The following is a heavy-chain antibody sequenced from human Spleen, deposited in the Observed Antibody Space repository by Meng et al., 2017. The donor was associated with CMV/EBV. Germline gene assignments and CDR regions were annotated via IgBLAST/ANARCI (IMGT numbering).Heavy chain of an antibody. V-gene: IGHV4-34*01. D-gene: IGHD3-3*01. Sequence: SETLSLTCAVYGGSFSGYYLSWIRQSPGKGLEWIGEINNSGSTNYIPSLRSRVTISLDTSNKQVSLRLTSVTAADTAVYYCARDNHIRLSEQEGVDYWGQGTLVTVSS. J-gene: IGHJ4*02. CDR1: GGSFSGYY. CDR3: ARDNHIRLSEQEGVDY. CDR2: INNSGST.